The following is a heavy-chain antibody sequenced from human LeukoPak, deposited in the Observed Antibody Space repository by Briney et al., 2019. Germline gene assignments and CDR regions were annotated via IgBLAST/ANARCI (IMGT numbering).Heavy chain of an antibody. CDR1: GGSIYSYY. V-gene: IGHV4-59*01. D-gene: IGHD1-26*01. Sequence: SETLSVTCTVSGGSIYSYYWSWIRQPPGKGLEWIGYSGNTIYNPSLKSRVTISVDTSKNQFSLNLSSVTPADSAVYYCARVSSGSYLYFDYWGQGTLVTVSS. J-gene: IGHJ4*02. CDR3: ARVSSGSYLYFDY. CDR2: SGNT.